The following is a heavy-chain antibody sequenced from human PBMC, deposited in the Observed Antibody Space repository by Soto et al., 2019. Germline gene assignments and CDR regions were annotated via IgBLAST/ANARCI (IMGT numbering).Heavy chain of an antibody. CDR1: GGSFSGYY. V-gene: IGHV4-34*01. CDR3: ARGGYGDSDY. D-gene: IGHD4-17*01. J-gene: IGHJ4*02. CDR2: INHSGST. Sequence: PETLSLTCAVYGGSFSGYYWSWIRQPPGKGLEWIGEINHSGSTNYNPSLKSRVTISVDTSKNQFSLKLSSVTAADTAVYYCARGGYGDSDYWGQGTLVTVSS.